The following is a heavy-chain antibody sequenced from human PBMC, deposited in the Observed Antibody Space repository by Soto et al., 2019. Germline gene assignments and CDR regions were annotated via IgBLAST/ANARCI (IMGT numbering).Heavy chain of an antibody. D-gene: IGHD6-13*01. CDR1: GGSISSHY. CDR2: IYYSGST. J-gene: IGHJ4*02. CDR3: ARGSSSDFDY. Sequence: ASETLSLTCTVSGGSISSHYWSWIRQPPGKGLEWIGYIYYSGSTNYNPSLKSRVTISVDTSKNQFSLKLSSVTAADTAVYYCARGSSSDFDYWGQGTLVTVPS. V-gene: IGHV4-59*11.